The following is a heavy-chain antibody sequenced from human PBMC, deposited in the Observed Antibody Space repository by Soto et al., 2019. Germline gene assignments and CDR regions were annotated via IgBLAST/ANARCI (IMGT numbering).Heavy chain of an antibody. CDR1: GFTFSDHY. CDR2: ISTSSSYT. V-gene: IGHV3-11*05. CDR3: ARLRLTGYFDY. J-gene: IGHJ4*02. Sequence: QVQLVESGGGLVKPGGSLRLSCVASGFTFSDHYMTWIRQAPGKGLEWLSYISTSSSYTNYADSVKGRFTISRDNAMNSLYLQMNSLRAEDTAVYYCARLRLTGYFDYWGQGTRVTVSS.